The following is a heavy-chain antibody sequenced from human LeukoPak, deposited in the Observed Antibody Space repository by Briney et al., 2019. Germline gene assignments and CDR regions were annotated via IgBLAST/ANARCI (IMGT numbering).Heavy chain of an antibody. V-gene: IGHV3-23*01. Sequence: GGSLLLSCAASGITFSSYAMTWVRPAPGKGLEWVSSIDANGAGTFYADSVKGRFSISRDNAKNTLALQMHSLTAEDTAVYYCAKDQSYYNWFDPWGQGTLVTVSS. CDR2: IDANGAGT. CDR1: GITFSSYA. D-gene: IGHD3-10*01. CDR3: AKDQSYYNWFDP. J-gene: IGHJ5*02.